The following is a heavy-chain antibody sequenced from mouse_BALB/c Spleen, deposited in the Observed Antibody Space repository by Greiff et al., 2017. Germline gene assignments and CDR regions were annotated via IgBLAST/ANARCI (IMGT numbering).Heavy chain of an antibody. Sequence: EVKLVESGGGLVQPGGSMKLSCVASGFTFSNYWMNWVRQSPEKGLEWVAEIRLKSNNYATHYAESVKGRFTISRDDSKSSVYLQMNNLRAEDTGIYYCTRRGSSFYWYFDVWGAGTTVTVSS. J-gene: IGHJ1*01. CDR1: GFTFSNYW. CDR3: TRRGSSFYWYFDV. D-gene: IGHD1-1*01. CDR2: IRLKSNNYAT. V-gene: IGHV6-6*02.